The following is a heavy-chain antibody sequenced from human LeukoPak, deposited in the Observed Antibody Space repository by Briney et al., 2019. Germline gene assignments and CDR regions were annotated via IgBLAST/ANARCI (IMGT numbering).Heavy chain of an antibody. CDR2: VNPSSGVT. Sequence: ASVKVSGKAFGYTFTTYDINWVRQATGQGLEWMGWVNPSSGVTRYAQKFQGRVTMTGNTSIRTAYMELSSLRSEDTAVYYCAKNYDYLTGYASWGQGTLVTVSS. CDR1: GYTFTTYD. D-gene: IGHD3-9*01. J-gene: IGHJ4*02. V-gene: IGHV1-8*01. CDR3: AKNYDYLTGYAS.